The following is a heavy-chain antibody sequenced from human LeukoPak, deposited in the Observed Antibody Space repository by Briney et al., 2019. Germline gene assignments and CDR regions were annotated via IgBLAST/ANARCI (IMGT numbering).Heavy chain of an antibody. CDR1: GDSVSSGSYY. V-gene: IGHV4-61*02. D-gene: IGHD5/OR15-5a*01. CDR2: IYTTGST. J-gene: IGHJ4*02. CDR3: ARGSLGREVSAFFKN. Sequence: SETLSLTCSVSGDSVSSGSYYWSWIRQPAGKGLEWIGRIYTTGSTNYNPSLKSRVTISVDTSENQFSLRLSSVTAADTAVYYCARGSLGREVSAFFKNWGQGILVTVSS.